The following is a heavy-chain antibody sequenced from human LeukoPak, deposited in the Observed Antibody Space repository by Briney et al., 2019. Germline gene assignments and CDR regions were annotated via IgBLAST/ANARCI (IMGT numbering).Heavy chain of an antibody. Sequence: GGSLRLSCEASGFTFSSYAMSWVRQAPGKGLAWVSVISSSADSTYYADSVKGRFTISRDNSKNTLYLQRNNLRAEDTAVYYCAKPLEKYTYGGNFDYWGQGLLVTVSS. CDR3: AKPLEKYTYGGNFDY. CDR1: GFTFSSYA. CDR2: ISSSADST. J-gene: IGHJ4*02. D-gene: IGHD4-23*01. V-gene: IGHV3-23*01.